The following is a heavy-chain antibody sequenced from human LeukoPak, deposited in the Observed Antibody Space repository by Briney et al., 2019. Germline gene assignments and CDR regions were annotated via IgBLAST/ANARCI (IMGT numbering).Heavy chain of an antibody. Sequence: GGSLTLPYPASLFTFTAYSMNWVGQAPGKGLEGLSSINPTSNYIYYADSVKGRFTISRDNAKKLLYLQMNSLRGEDTAVYYCGRQAAPDYWGQGTLVTVSS. D-gene: IGHD2-15*01. V-gene: IGHV3-21*01. CDR3: GRQAAPDY. CDR2: INPTSNYI. J-gene: IGHJ4*02. CDR1: LFTFTAYS.